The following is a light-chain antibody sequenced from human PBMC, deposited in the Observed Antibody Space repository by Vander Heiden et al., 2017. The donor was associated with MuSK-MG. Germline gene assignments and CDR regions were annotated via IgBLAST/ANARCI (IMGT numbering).Light chain of an antibody. Sequence: SYELTQPPSVSVSPGQTASITCSGDKLVNKYVCWYQQRPGQSPVLVIYQNHNRPSGMPERFSGSKSGDTATLTISGTQPMDEAYYYCQAWDSGTVVFGGGTKLTVL. CDR3: QAWDSGTVV. V-gene: IGLV3-1*01. J-gene: IGLJ2*01. CDR1: KLVNKY. CDR2: QNH.